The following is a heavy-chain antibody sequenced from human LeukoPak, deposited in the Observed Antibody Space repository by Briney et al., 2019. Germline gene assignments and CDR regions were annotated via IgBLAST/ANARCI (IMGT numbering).Heavy chain of an antibody. CDR1: GYTFTGYY. V-gene: IGHV1-2*02. CDR3: ARDRGYCSSTSCSPGGYNWFDP. Sequence: ASVKVSCKASGYTFTGYYMHWVRQAPGQGLEWMGWINPNSGGTNYAQKFQGRVTMTRDTSIGTAYMELSRLRSDDTAVYYCARDRGYCSSTSCSPGGYNWFDPWGQGTLVTVSS. CDR2: INPNSGGT. J-gene: IGHJ5*02. D-gene: IGHD2-2*01.